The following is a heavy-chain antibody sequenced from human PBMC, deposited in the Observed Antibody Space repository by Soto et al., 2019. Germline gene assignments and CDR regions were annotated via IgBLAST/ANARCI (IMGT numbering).Heavy chain of an antibody. CDR1: GGTFSSYA. CDR3: ERGKNGYSIYYFDY. D-gene: IGHD3-22*01. Sequence: SVKVSCKASGGTFSSYAISWVRPAPGQGLEWMGGIIPIFGTANYAQKFQGRVTITADESTSTAYMELSTLRSEDKAVYYCERGKNGYSIYYFDYWGQGTLVTVSS. V-gene: IGHV1-69*13. J-gene: IGHJ4*02. CDR2: IIPIFGTA.